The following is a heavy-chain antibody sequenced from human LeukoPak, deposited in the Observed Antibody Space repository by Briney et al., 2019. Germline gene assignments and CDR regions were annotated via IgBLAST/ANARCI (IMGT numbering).Heavy chain of an antibody. Sequence: SGTLSLTCTVSGGSVSSGSYYWSWIRQPPGKGLEWIGYIYYSGSTNYNPSLKSRVTISVDTSKNQFSLKLSSVTAADTAVYYCARDKGKAAAGPIRYYYGMDVWGQGTTVTVSS. CDR1: GGSVSSGSYY. CDR2: IYYSGST. V-gene: IGHV4-61*01. D-gene: IGHD6-13*01. J-gene: IGHJ6*02. CDR3: ARDKGKAAAGPIRYYYGMDV.